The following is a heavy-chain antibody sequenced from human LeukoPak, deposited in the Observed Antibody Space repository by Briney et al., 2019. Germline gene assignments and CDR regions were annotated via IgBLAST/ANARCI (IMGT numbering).Heavy chain of an antibody. CDR2: ITGAGSI. CDR1: GFTFRSHS. Sequence: GGSLRLSCAASGFTFRSHSLDWVRQAPGKGLEWVSSITGAGSIQYADSVQGRFTISRDNTQNSIFLQMNSLRAEDTAVYCCVRDVIHSYFDIWGQGILVTVSS. D-gene: IGHD2/OR15-2a*01. J-gene: IGHJ4*02. CDR3: VRDVIHSYFDI. V-gene: IGHV3-21*01.